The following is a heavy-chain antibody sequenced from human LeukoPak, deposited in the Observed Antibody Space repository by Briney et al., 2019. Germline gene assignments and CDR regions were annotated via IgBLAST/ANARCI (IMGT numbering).Heavy chain of an antibody. CDR3: ARREWMGAYNWFDP. CDR2: IYYSGST. J-gene: IGHJ5*02. V-gene: IGHV4-59*01. D-gene: IGHD3-3*01. CDR1: GGSISSYY. Sequence: PSETLSLTCTVSGGSISSYYWSWIRQPPGKGLEWIGYIYYSGSTNYNPPLKSRVTISVDTSKNQFSLKLSSVTAADTAVYYCARREWMGAYNWFDPWGQGTLVTVSS.